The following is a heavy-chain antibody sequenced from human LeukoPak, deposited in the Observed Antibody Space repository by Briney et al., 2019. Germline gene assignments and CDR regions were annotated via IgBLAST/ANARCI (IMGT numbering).Heavy chain of an antibody. CDR3: ARGDYYYDSSGSFDY. D-gene: IGHD3-22*01. Sequence: PGGSLRLSCAASGFTFSSYAMHWVRQAPGKGLEWVAVISYDGSNKYYADSVKGRFTISRDNSKNTLYLQMNSLRAEDTAVYYCARGDYYYDSSGSFDYWGQGTLVTVSS. CDR1: GFTFSSYA. J-gene: IGHJ4*02. V-gene: IGHV3-30-3*01. CDR2: ISYDGSNK.